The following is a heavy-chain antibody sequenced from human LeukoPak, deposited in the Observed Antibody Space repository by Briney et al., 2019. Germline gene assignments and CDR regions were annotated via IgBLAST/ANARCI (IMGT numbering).Heavy chain of an antibody. CDR1: GFTFSSYS. J-gene: IGHJ6*03. Sequence: GGSLRLSCAASGFTFSSYSMNWVRQAPGKGLEWVSSISSSSSYIYYADSAKGRFTISRDNAKNSLYLQMNSLRAEDTAVYYCARDASNTKAERYYYYMDVWGKGTTVTVSS. D-gene: IGHD3-3*01. V-gene: IGHV3-21*01. CDR2: ISSSSSYI. CDR3: ARDASNTKAERYYYYMDV.